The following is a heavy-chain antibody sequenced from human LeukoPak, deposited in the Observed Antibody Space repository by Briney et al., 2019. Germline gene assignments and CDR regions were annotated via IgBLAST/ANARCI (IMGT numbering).Heavy chain of an antibody. CDR2: ISISGTTI. J-gene: IGHJ6*03. D-gene: IGHD1-26*01. CDR1: GFTFSDYE. V-gene: IGHV3-48*01. Sequence: GGSLRLSCAASGFTFSDYEMNWVRQAPGKGLEWLSHISISGTTIHYADSVKGRFTISRDNSKNTLYLQMNSLRAEDTAVYYCAKGRGWEASYYYYYMDVWGKGTTVTISS. CDR3: AKGRGWEASYYYYYMDV.